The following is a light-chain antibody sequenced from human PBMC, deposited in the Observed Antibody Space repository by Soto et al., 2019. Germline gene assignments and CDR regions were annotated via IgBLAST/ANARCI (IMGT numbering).Light chain of an antibody. V-gene: IGKV3-11*01. J-gene: IGKJ2*01. CDR3: QQGSDWPPTYT. CDR2: GIS. CDR1: QSVSNS. Sequence: EMVLTQSPATLSLSPGERVTLSCRASQSVSNSLVWYQQKAGQARRLLLYGISYRATGVPARFSGSGSGTDFTLSISSLEPEDFAIYYCQQGSDWPPTYTFGQGTKLEIK.